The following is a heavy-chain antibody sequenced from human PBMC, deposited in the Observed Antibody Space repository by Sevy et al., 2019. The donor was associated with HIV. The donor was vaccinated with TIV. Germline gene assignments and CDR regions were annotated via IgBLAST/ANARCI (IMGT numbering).Heavy chain of an antibody. J-gene: IGHJ4*02. CDR1: GFTFDMYW. CDR2: IRQDGNAI. CDR3: ARRYFDL. Sequence: GGSLRLSCDASGFTFDMYWMQWVRQAPGKGLEWVANIRQDGNAIYYAASVRGRFTISRDNAKWSLYLQMNNLRVEDTATYYCARRYFDLWGQGTLVTVSS. V-gene: IGHV3-7*03.